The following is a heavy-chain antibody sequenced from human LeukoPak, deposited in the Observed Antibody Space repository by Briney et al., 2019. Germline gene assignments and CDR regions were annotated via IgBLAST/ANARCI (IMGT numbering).Heavy chain of an antibody. D-gene: IGHD6-19*01. J-gene: IGHJ5*02. CDR2: ISSDGGNK. Sequence: PGGSLTLLCAASGFTFSNFAVHGVRQAPGKGLEWVATISSDGGNKHYADSVKGRFGISRDNSLNTLYLQLNSLRIEDTAVYYCASLSGYSSGCSYDACMDPW. CDR3: ASLSGYSSGCSYDACMDP. V-gene: IGHV3-30*09. CDR1: GFTFSNFA.